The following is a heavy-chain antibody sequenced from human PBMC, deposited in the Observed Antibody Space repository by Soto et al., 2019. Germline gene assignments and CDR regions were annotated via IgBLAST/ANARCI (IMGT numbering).Heavy chain of an antibody. Sequence: PGESLKISCKGSGYSFTSYWIGWVRQMPGKGLEWMGIIYPGDSDTRYSPSFQGQVTISADKSVSTAYLQWSSLKASDTAMYYCARRRFTTYYYDSSGYSLFDYWGRGTLVTVSS. D-gene: IGHD3-22*01. V-gene: IGHV5-51*01. CDR3: ARRRFTTYYYDSSGYSLFDY. CDR1: GYSFTSYW. CDR2: IYPGDSDT. J-gene: IGHJ4*02.